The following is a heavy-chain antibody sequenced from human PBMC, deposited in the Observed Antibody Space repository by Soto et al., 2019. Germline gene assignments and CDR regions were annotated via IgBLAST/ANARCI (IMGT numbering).Heavy chain of an antibody. CDR1: GFTFSSYT. D-gene: IGHD6-19*01. V-gene: IGHV3-33*01. CDR3: ARDTYLSGWRRFDY. CDR2: IWSDGSYK. Sequence: QVQLVESGGGMVQPGRSLRLSCAASGFTFSSYTMHWVRQAPGKGLEWVTLIWSDGSYKYYADSVKGRFTISRDNSENALYLQMNSLRAEDTAVYYCARDTYLSGWRRFDYWGQGTLVTVSS. J-gene: IGHJ4*02.